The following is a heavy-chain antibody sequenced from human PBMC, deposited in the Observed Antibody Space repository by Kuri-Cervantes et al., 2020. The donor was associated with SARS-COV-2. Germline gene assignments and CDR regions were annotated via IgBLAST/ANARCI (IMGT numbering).Heavy chain of an antibody. CDR1: GFTFGGYW. V-gene: IGHV3-7*03. Sequence: GESLKISCTAPGFTFGGYWMSWVRQAPGKGLQWVGNIKPDGSETYYVESLKGRFTVSRDNAKNLLFLQMKSLRAEDTAIYYCARQKAGFWTGYYGSEDQWGQGTLVTVSS. D-gene: IGHD3/OR15-3a*01. CDR2: IKPDGSET. J-gene: IGHJ4*02. CDR3: ARQKAGFWTGYYGSEDQ.